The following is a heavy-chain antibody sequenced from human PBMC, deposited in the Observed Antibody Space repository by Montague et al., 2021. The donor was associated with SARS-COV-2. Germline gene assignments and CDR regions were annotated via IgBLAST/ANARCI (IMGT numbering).Heavy chain of an antibody. CDR1: GFSISSGYY. CDR3: ARSGVGIFDFSYFDS. V-gene: IGHV4-38-2*02. D-gene: IGHD3-3*01. J-gene: IGHJ4*02. Sequence: SETLSLTCSVSGFSISSGYYWGWIRQTPGKGLEWIGSRYQNGATYYSPSLKRPATILLDTSKNQFSLSLTSVTAADTAVYYCARSGVGIFDFSYFDSWGQGSLVTVSS. CDR2: RYQNGAT.